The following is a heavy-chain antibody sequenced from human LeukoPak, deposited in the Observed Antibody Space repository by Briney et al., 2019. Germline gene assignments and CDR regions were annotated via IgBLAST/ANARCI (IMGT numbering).Heavy chain of an antibody. CDR1: GGSLSTSNYY. V-gene: IGHV4-39*07. CDR3: ARGTIRYFDWFDY. Sequence: SETLSLTCTVSGGSLSTSNYYWGWIRQPPGKALEWIGEINHSGSTNYNPSLKSRVTISVDTSKNQFSLKLSSVTAADTAVYYYARGTIRYFDWFDYWGQGTLVTVSS. J-gene: IGHJ4*02. CDR2: INHSGST. D-gene: IGHD3-9*01.